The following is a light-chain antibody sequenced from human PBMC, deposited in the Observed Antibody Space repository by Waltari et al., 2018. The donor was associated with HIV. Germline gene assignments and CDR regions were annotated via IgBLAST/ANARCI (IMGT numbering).Light chain of an antibody. V-gene: IGKV4-1*01. CDR2: WAS. J-gene: IGKJ4*01. Sequence: DIVMTQSPDSLAVSLGERATINCQSSRGVLYSSDNKNYLAWYQQKRGQPPKLLISWASTRESGVPDRFSGSGSGTDFTLTISSLQAEDVAVYYCQQYYSSPLTFGGGTKVEI. CDR3: QQYYSSPLT. CDR1: RGVLYSSDNKNY.